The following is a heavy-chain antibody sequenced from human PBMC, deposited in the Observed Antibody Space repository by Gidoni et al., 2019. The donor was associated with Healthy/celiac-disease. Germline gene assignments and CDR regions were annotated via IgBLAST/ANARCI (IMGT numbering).Heavy chain of an antibody. CDR2: IYTSGST. J-gene: IGHJ5*02. CDR1: GGSISSYY. D-gene: IGHD6-19*01. Sequence: QVQLQESGPGLVKPSETLSLTCTVSGGSISSYYWSWIRQPAGKGLEWIGRIYTSGSTNYNPPLKSRVTMSVDTSKNQFSLKLSSVTAADTAVYYCARDRPRYAVAGTPIEFDPWGQGTLVTVSS. V-gene: IGHV4-4*07. CDR3: ARDRPRYAVAGTPIEFDP.